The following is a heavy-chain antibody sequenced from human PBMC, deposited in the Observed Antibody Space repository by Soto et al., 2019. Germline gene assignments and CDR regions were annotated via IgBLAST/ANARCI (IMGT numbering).Heavy chain of an antibody. D-gene: IGHD3-22*01. CDR3: ARGAWLLSYDTNWFDP. J-gene: IGHJ5*02. CDR1: GGSISSGDYY. CDR2: IYYSGST. Sequence: SETLSLTCTVSGGSISSGDYYWSWIRQPPGKGLEWIGYIYYSGSTYYNPSLKSRVTISVDTSKNQFSLKLSSVTAADTAVYYCARGAWLLSYDTNWFDPWGQGTLVTVS. V-gene: IGHV4-30-4*01.